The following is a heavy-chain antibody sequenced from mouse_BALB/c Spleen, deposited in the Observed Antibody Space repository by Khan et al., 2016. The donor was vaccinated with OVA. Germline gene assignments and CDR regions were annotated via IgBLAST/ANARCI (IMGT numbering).Heavy chain of an antibody. Sequence: QVQLQQSGPELVKPGSSMKLSCKASGYTFTDYVLNWVKQRTGQGLEWIGEIFPGSGGTYYNEKFKGKATLTADKSSNTVYMQLRSLTSEDSAVYFGACSWYGSLVYWGQGTTLTVSS. CDR1: GYTFTDYV. D-gene: IGHD1-1*01. V-gene: IGHV1-81*01. CDR2: IFPGSGGT. CDR3: ACSWYGSLVY. J-gene: IGHJ2*01.